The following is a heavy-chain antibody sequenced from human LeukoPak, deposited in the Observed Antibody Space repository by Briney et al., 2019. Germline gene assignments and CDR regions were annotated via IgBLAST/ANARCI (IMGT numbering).Heavy chain of an antibody. CDR1: GFTFSSYE. D-gene: IGHD5-18*01. Sequence: PGGSLRLSCAASGFTFSSYEMNWVRQAPGKGLEWVSYISSSGSTIYYADSVKGRFTISRDNSKNTLYLQMNSLRAEDTAVYYCAKDSYPSYSYGYSPLVFDYWGQGTLVTVSS. J-gene: IGHJ4*02. V-gene: IGHV3-48*03. CDR2: ISSSGSTI. CDR3: AKDSYPSYSYGYSPLVFDY.